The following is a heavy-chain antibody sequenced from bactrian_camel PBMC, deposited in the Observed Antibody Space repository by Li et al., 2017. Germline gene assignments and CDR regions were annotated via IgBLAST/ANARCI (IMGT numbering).Heavy chain of an antibody. CDR3: KVAPLNLVYVFTYA. D-gene: IGHD6*01. CDR1: GYTHCSYD. Sequence: DVQLVESGGGSVQAGGSLSLSCAPSGYTHCSYDISWHRQAPGKEREFVSGIDSDGEATYASSVMGRFSISQDNAKKTVYLQMNNLKPEDTAMYYCKVAPLNLVYVFTYAGARGPRSPSP. J-gene: IGHJ4*01. CDR2: IDSDGEA. V-gene: IGHV3S10*01.